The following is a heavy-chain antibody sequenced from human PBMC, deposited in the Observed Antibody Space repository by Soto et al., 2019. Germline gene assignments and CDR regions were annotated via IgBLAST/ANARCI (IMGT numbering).Heavy chain of an antibody. CDR3: ARGPGRVTTFDGLDV. Sequence: HPGGALRLSCAASGFTFSHYPIHWVRQAPGKGLEWVAVISFDGSTRYYADSVKGRFTISRDNSKNTLYLQMNSLRAEDTAMYYCARGPGRVTTFDGLDVWGQGTTVTVSS. CDR1: GFTFSHYP. V-gene: IGHV3-30-3*01. CDR2: ISFDGSTR. J-gene: IGHJ6*02. D-gene: IGHD4-17*01.